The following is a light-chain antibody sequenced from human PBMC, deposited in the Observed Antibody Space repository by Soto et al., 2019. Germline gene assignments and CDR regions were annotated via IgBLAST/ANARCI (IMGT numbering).Light chain of an antibody. V-gene: IGKV1-5*01. CDR3: QHYGDPFLT. Sequence: DIQMTQSPSTLSASVGDRVTITCRASQSISSWLAWYQQKPGKAPKLLIYDASSLESGVPSRFSGSGSGTEFTLTISSLQPHDFETYYCQHYGDPFLTFGGGTKVDIX. CDR1: QSISSW. CDR2: DAS. J-gene: IGKJ4*01.